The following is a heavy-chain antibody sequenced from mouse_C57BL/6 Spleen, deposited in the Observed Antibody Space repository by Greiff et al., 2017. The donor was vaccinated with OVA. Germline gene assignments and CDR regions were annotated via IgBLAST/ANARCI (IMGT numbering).Heavy chain of an antibody. D-gene: IGHD1-1*01. Sequence: QVQLKESGAELVKPGASVKMSCKASGYTFTSYWITWVKQRPGQGLEWIGDIYPGSGSTNYNEKFKSKATLTVDTSSSTAYMQLSSLTSEDSAVYYCAITTVVATPMDYWGQGTSVTVSS. V-gene: IGHV1-55*01. J-gene: IGHJ4*01. CDR1: GYTFTSYW. CDR2: IYPGSGST. CDR3: AITTVVATPMDY.